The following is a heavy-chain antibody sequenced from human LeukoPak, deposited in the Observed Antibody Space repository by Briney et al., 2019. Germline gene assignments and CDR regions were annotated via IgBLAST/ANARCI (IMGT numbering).Heavy chain of an antibody. D-gene: IGHD3-10*01. CDR3: AKDRKQWFRELVLFDY. CDR2: ICGSGGST. V-gene: IGHV3-23*01. CDR1: VFTFSSYA. Sequence: GGSLRLSCAASVFTFSSYAMSWVREAPGEGLEWVSAICGSGGSTHYADSVRGRFTISRDNSKNTLYLQMNSVRAADTPVYYWAKDRKQWFRELVLFDYWGQGTLVTVSS. J-gene: IGHJ4*02.